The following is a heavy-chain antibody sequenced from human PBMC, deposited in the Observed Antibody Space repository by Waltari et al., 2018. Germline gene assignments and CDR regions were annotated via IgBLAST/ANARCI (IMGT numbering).Heavy chain of an antibody. D-gene: IGHD2-15*01. CDR1: GFTFRSYT. J-gene: IGHJ4*02. V-gene: IGHV3-21*01. CDR2: ISSGSSYT. CDR3: AREWGVMVGTAGFYFDY. Sequence: EVQLVGSGGGLVKPGGSLRLSCAASGFTFRSYTMNGFRQAPGKGLEWVSAISSGSSYTYYADSVKGRFTISRDNAKNSLHLQMNSLRAEDTAVYYCAREWGVMVGTAGFYFDYWGQGALVTVSS.